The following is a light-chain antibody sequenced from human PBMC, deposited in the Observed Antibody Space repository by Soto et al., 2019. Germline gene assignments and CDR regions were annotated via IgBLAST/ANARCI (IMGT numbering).Light chain of an antibody. CDR3: QQYENLPIT. J-gene: IGKJ4*01. Sequence: DIDVSHSPSSLCASVGDRVTITCQASPDISNYLNWYQQKPGQAPKLLIFDVSNLEIGVPSRFSGSGSGTEFNFTISSLQPEDFATYYCQQYENLPITFGGGTKVDIK. CDR1: PDISNY. CDR2: DVS. V-gene: IGKV1-33*01.